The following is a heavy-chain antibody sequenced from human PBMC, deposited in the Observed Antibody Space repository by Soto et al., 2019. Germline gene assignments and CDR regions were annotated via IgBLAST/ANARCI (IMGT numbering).Heavy chain of an antibody. V-gene: IGHV3-30*18. J-gene: IGHJ4*02. CDR2: ISYDGSNE. CDR3: AKDHVATRSGFDS. CDR1: GFTFRTYG. D-gene: IGHD6-6*01. Sequence: QVQLVESGGGVVLPGRSLRLSCAASGFTFRTYGMHWVRQAPGKGLEWVAVISYDGSNEDYADPVKGRFSVSRDNSKNTMFLQMNSLRGEDTAVYYCAKDHVATRSGFDSWGQGTLVTVSS.